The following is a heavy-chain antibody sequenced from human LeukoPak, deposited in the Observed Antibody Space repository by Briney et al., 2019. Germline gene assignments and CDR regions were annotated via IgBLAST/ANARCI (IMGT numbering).Heavy chain of an antibody. V-gene: IGHV4-34*01. CDR3: ARTESSIAARTRGHWFDP. J-gene: IGHJ5*02. Sequence: SETLSLTCAVYGGSFSGYYWSWIRQPPGKGLEWIGEINHSGSTNYNPSLKSRVTISVDTSKNQFSLKLSSVTVADTAVYYCARTESSIAARTRGHWFDPWGQGTLVTVSS. CDR2: INHSGST. CDR1: GGSFSGYY. D-gene: IGHD6-6*01.